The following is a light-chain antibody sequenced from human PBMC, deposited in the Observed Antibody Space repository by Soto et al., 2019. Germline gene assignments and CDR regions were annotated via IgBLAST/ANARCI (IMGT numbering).Light chain of an antibody. CDR1: QSVSSSY. Sequence: EIVLTQSPGTLSLSPGERATLSCRASQSVSSSYLAWYQQKPGQAPRLLIYGASSKATGIPDRFSGSGSGTDFTLTISRLEPEDFAVYYCQQYGSSPITVGQGTLLEIK. CDR3: QQYGSSPIT. J-gene: IGKJ5*01. V-gene: IGKV3-20*01. CDR2: GAS.